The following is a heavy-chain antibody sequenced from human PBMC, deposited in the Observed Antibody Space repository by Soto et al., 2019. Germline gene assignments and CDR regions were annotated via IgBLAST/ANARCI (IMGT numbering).Heavy chain of an antibody. Sequence: SETLSLSCTVSGGSVKVAGYYWGWIRQPAGKGLEWVATIYYSGTNYYNASLKSRLTISLDTSRNQFSLDLTSVNAADTAVYDCARLAYSHYSTWGQGTLVTVSS. J-gene: IGHJ4*02. D-gene: IGHD5-12*01. CDR1: GGSVKVAGYY. V-gene: IGHV4-39*01. CDR2: IYYSGTN. CDR3: ARLAYSHYST.